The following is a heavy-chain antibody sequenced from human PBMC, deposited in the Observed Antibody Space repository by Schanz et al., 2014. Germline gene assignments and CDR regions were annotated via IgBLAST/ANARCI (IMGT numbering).Heavy chain of an antibody. D-gene: IGHD3-3*01. CDR1: GDSISSGGYY. J-gene: IGHJ4*02. CDR2: ISYSGVT. Sequence: QVQLQESGPGLVKPSQTLSLTCTVSGDSISSGGYYWSWIRQHPGKGLEWIGYISYSGVTYYNPSLKSRVTISMHTSKNQFSLKLSSVTAADTAVYYCARSAGRDFWSGYYTRFDYWGQGTLVNVSS. V-gene: IGHV4-31*03. CDR3: ARSAGRDFWSGYYTRFDY.